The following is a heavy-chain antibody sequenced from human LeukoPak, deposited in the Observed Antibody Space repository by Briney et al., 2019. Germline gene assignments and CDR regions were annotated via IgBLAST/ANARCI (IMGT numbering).Heavy chain of an antibody. CDR2: ISSSGSTI. J-gene: IGHJ6*03. D-gene: IGHD1-7*01. CDR3: GTGTTNYYYMDV. V-gene: IGHV3-11*04. Sequence: GGSLRLSCAASGFTFSDYYMSWIRQAPGKGLEWVSYISSSGSTIYYADSVKGRFTISRDNAKNSLYLQMNSLRAEDTAVYYCGTGTTNYYYMDVWGKGTTVTVSS. CDR1: GFTFSDYY.